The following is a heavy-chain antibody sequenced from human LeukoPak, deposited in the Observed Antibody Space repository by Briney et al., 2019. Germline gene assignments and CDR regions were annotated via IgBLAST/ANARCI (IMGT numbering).Heavy chain of an antibody. V-gene: IGHV5-51*01. CDR1: GYSFTSYW. CDR2: IYPGDSDT. D-gene: IGHD5-24*01. Sequence: GESLKISCKGSGYSFTSYWIGWVRQMPGKGLEWMGIIYPGDSDTRYSPSFQGQVTISADKSISTAYLQWSSLKASDTAMYYCARPRIDGYNWDCFDYWGQGTLVTVSS. J-gene: IGHJ4*02. CDR3: ARPRIDGYNWDCFDY.